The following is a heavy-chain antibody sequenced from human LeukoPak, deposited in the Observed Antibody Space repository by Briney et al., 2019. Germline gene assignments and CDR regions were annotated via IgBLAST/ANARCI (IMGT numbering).Heavy chain of an antibody. D-gene: IGHD3-16*01. CDR3: ARVVMITFGGVTD. CDR1: GGSISSYY. J-gene: IGHJ4*02. V-gene: IGHV4-34*01. Sequence: PSETLSLTCTVSGGSISSYYWSWIRQPPGKGLEWIGEINHSGSTNYNPSLKSRVTISVDTSKNQFSLKLSSVTAADTAVYYCARVVMITFGGVTDWGQGTLVTVSS. CDR2: INHSGST.